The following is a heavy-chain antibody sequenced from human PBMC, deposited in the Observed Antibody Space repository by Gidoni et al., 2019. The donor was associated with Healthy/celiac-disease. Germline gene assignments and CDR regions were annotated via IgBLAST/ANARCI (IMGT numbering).Heavy chain of an antibody. D-gene: IGHD3-16*01. J-gene: IGHJ4*02. CDR2: INHSGST. CDR1: GGSFSGYY. V-gene: IGHV4-34*01. CDR3: ARVRRGRLRQTSFDY. Sequence: QVQLQQWGAGLLKPSETLSLTCAVYGGSFSGYYWSWIRQPPGKGLEWIGKINHSGSTNYNPSLKSRVTISVDTSKNQFSLKLSSVTAADTAVYYCARVRRGRLRQTSFDYWGQGTLVTVSS.